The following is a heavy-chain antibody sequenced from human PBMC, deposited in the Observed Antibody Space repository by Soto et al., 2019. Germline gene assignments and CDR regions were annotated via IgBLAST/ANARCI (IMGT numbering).Heavy chain of an antibody. CDR2: IKQDGSEK. V-gene: IGHV3-7*01. CDR3: ARDFPSLLRSGGSCYFDY. Sequence: GGSLRLSCAASGFTFSSYWMSWVHQAPGKGLEWVANIKQDGSEKYYVDSVKGRFTISRDNAKNSLYLQMNSLRAEDTAVYYCARDFPSLLRSGGSCYFDYWGQGTLVTVSS. D-gene: IGHD2-15*01. J-gene: IGHJ4*02. CDR1: GFTFSSYW.